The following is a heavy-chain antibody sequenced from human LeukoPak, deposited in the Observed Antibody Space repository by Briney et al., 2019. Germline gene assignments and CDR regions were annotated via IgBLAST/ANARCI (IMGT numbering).Heavy chain of an antibody. CDR3: SRENGAFSPFGY. V-gene: IGHV4-4*02. D-gene: IGHD2-8*01. CDR1: GASISITNC. Sequence: PSQTLSPTWAVAGASISITNCWTWVRQPPGRGLWWFGEISLTGLTHYNPSLESRVTVSIDKSKNQLPLNLPSVTAADTAVYYCSRENGAFSPFGYWGQGTLVTVSS. CDR2: ISLTGLT. J-gene: IGHJ4*02.